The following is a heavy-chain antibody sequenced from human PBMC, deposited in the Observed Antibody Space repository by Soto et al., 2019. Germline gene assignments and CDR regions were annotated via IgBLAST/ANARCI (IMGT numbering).Heavy chain of an antibody. CDR2: INPDSGRT. CDR1: GYTFTGYY. V-gene: IGHV1-2*02. J-gene: IGHJ6*01. CDR3: ALSFSQTNIDV. Sequence: QVQLVQSGSEVGKPGASVKVSCKASGYTFTGYYLHWVRQAPGQGLEWMGYINPDSGRTRYAQKFQGTVTMTRDTSITTAYLELSSLKYDDSAIFYCALSFSQTNIDVWGQGTTVIVSS.